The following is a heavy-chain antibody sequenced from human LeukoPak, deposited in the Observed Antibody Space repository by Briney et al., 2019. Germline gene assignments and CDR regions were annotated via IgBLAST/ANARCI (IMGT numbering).Heavy chain of an antibody. CDR3: ARDRVGSGPNY. CDR2: ISYDGSNK. CDR1: GFIFSNYG. D-gene: IGHD6-19*01. Sequence: GRSLRLSCATSGFIFSNYGMHWVRQAPGKGLEWVAVISYDGSNKNYADSVKGRFTISRDNAKNSLYLQMNSLRAEDTAVYYCARDRVGSGPNYWGQGTLVTVSS. V-gene: IGHV3-30*03. J-gene: IGHJ4*02.